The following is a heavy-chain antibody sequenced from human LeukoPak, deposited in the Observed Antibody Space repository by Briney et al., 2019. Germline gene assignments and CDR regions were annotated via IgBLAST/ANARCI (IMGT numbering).Heavy chain of an antibody. J-gene: IGHJ4*02. CDR3: ASGIVVVPAANSFNSDY. V-gene: IGHV5-10-1*01. CDR1: GYSFNSYW. Sequence: GESLKISCKTSGYSFNSYWIGWVRQMPGKGLEWMGRIDPSDSYTNYSPSFQGHVTISADKSISTAYLQWSSLKASDTAMYYCASGIVVVPAANSFNSDYWGQGTLVTVSS. D-gene: IGHD2-2*01. CDR2: IDPSDSYT.